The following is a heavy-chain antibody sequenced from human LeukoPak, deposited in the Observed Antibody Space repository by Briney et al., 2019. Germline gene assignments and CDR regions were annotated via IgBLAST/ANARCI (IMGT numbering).Heavy chain of an antibody. D-gene: IGHD4-17*01. V-gene: IGHV4-61*02. CDR2: IYASGST. J-gene: IGHJ5*02. CDR1: GGSISSGSYY. CDR3: ARAHGDYGLEFDP. Sequence: SQTLSLTCTVSGGSISSGSYYWSWIRQPAGKGLEWIGRIYASGSTNYNPSLKSRVTISVGTSKNQFSLKLSSVTAADTAVYYYARAHGDYGLEFDPWGQGTLVTVSS.